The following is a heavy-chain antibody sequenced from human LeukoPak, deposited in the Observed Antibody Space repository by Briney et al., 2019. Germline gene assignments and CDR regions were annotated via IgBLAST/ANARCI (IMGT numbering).Heavy chain of an antibody. CDR1: GYTCTSYD. Sequence: ASVKVSCKASGYTCTSYDINWVRQATGQGLEWMGWMYPNSGNTGYAQKFQGRVTMTRNTSISTAYMELSSLRSEDTAVYYCARGLRIMVRGVTRYYYYYMDVWGKGTTVTISS. D-gene: IGHD3-10*01. CDR3: ARGLRIMVRGVTRYYYYYMDV. V-gene: IGHV1-8*01. J-gene: IGHJ6*03. CDR2: MYPNSGNT.